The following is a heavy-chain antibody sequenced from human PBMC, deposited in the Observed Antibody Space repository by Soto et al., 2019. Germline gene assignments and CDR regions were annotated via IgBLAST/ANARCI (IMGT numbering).Heavy chain of an antibody. J-gene: IGHJ4*02. D-gene: IGHD2-2*01. CDR3: ARGEYQLLIDY. CDR1: GFTFSSYG. CDR2: IWYDGSNK. Sequence: ESGGGVVQPGRSLRLSCAASGFTFSSYGMHWVRQAPGKGLEWVAVIWYDGSNKYYADSVKGRFTISRDNSKNTLYLQMNSLRAEDTAVYYCARGEYQLLIDYWGQGTLVTVSS. V-gene: IGHV3-33*01.